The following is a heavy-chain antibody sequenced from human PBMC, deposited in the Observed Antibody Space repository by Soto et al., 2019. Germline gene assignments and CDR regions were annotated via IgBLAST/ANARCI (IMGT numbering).Heavy chain of an antibody. J-gene: IGHJ6*02. D-gene: IGHD6-6*01. CDR2: ISSSSSYI. Sequence: PVGSLRLSCAASGFTFSSYSMNWVRQAPGKGLEWVSSISSSSSYIYYADSVKGRFTISRDNAKNSLYLQMNSLRAEDTAVYYCARDLKGSSSSLYYYYGMDVWGQGTTVTVSS. V-gene: IGHV3-21*01. CDR3: ARDLKGSSSSLYYYYGMDV. CDR1: GFTFSSYS.